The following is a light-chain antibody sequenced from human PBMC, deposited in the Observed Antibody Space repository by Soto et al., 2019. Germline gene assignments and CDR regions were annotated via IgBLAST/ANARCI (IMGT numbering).Light chain of an antibody. Sequence: QSVLTQPASVSGSPGQSITISCTGTSSDVGDYNYVSWYQRHPGKAPKLMIYEVSNRPSGVSNRFSGSKSGNTASLTISGLQAEDEADYYCSSYTSSSTLDVVFGGGTKLTVL. V-gene: IGLV2-14*01. CDR2: EVS. CDR3: SSYTSSSTLDVV. J-gene: IGLJ2*01. CDR1: SSDVGDYNY.